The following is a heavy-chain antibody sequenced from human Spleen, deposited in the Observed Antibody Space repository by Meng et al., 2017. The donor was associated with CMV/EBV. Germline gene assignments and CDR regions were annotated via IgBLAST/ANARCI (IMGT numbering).Heavy chain of an antibody. D-gene: IGHD1-26*01. Sequence: ASVKVSCKASGYTFTSYGISWVRQAPGQGLEWMGWISAYNGNTNYAQKLQGRVTMTTDTSTSTAYMELSSLRSEDTAVYYCARSTGPPYSGSYTFDYWGQGTLVTVSS. CDR3: ARSTGPPYSGSYTFDY. J-gene: IGHJ4*02. CDR1: GYTFTSYG. V-gene: IGHV1-18*01. CDR2: ISAYNGNT.